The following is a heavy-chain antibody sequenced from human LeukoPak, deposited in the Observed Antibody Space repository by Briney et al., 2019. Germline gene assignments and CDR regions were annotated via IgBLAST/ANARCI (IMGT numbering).Heavy chain of an antibody. D-gene: IGHD3-3*01. Sequence: PGGSLRLSCAASGFTFSSYGMHWVRQAPGKGLEWVAFIRYDGSNKYYADSVKGRFTISRDNSKNTLYLQMNSLRAEDTAVYYCAKDLLGLNTYYDFWSGYSPPAFDIWGQGTMVTVSS. CDR1: GFTFSSYG. J-gene: IGHJ3*02. V-gene: IGHV3-30*02. CDR3: AKDLLGLNTYYDFWSGYSPPAFDI. CDR2: IRYDGSNK.